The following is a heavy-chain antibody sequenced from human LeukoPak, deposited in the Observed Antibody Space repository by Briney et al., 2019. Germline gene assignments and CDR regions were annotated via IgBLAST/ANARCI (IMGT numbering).Heavy chain of an antibody. CDR3: ARGGYSSSWYDNWFDP. D-gene: IGHD6-13*01. CDR1: GGSFSGYY. Sequence: SGTLSLTCAVYGGSFSGYYWGWIRQPPGKGLEWIGSIYHSGSTYYNPSLKSRVTISVDTSKNQFSLKLSSVTAADTAVYYCARGGYSSSWYDNWFDPWGQGTLVTVSS. V-gene: IGHV4-38-2*01. CDR2: IYHSGST. J-gene: IGHJ5*02.